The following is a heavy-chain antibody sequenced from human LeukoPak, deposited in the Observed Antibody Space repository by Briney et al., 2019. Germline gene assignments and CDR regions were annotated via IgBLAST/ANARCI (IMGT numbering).Heavy chain of an antibody. CDR3: ARGGFYCGDDCYVDY. J-gene: IGHJ4*02. Sequence: PSETLSLICAVYGGSFSYYYWSWIRQPPEKGLEWIGEINRSGSTNYNPSLKSRVTISVGTSKNQFSLKLSSVTAADTAVYYCARGGFYCGDDCYVDYWGQGTLVTVSS. CDR1: GGSFSYYY. V-gene: IGHV4-34*01. D-gene: IGHD2-21*02. CDR2: INRSGST.